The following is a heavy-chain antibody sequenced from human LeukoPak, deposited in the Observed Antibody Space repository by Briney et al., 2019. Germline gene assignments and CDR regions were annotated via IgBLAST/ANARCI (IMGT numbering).Heavy chain of an antibody. Sequence: PGRSLRLSCAASGFTFDDYAMHWVRQAPGKGLEGVSGISWNSGSIGYADSVKGRFTISRDNSRNSLYVQMNSLRTEDTAVYYCVKDQAQVYGYFDSWGLGTLVTVSS. CDR3: VKDQAQVYGYFDS. D-gene: IGHD6-6*01. CDR2: ISWNSGSI. J-gene: IGHJ4*02. CDR1: GFTFDDYA. V-gene: IGHV3-9*01.